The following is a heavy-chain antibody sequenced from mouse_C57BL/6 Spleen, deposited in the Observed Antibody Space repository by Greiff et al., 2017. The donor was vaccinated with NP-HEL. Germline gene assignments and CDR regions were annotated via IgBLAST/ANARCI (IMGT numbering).Heavy chain of an antibody. V-gene: IGHV14-4*01. CDR1: GFNIKDDY. CDR2: IDPENGDT. Sequence: VQLQQSGAELVRPGASVKLSCTASGFNIKDDYMHWVKQRPEQGLEWIGWIDPENGDTEYASKFQGKATITADTSSNTAYLQLSSLTSEDTAVYYCTRRLPSFAYWGQGTLVTVSA. CDR3: TRRLPSFAY. J-gene: IGHJ3*01.